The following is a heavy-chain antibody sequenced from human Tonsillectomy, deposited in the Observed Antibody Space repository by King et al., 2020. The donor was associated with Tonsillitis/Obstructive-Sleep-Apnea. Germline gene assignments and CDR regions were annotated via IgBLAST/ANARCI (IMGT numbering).Heavy chain of an antibody. CDR2: ISCDENNK. CDR1: GFTFSSYA. CDR3: ATEPRGTDDSHYRMDV. V-gene: IGHV3-30*04. J-gene: IGHJ6*02. Sequence: VQLVESGGGVVQPGRSLRLSCAASGFTFSSYAMHWVRQAPGKGLEWVAVISCDENNKYYADSVKGRFTISRDNSKNTLYLQMNSLRAEDTAVYYCATEPRGTDDSHYRMDVWGQGTPVTVSS. D-gene: IGHD3-22*01.